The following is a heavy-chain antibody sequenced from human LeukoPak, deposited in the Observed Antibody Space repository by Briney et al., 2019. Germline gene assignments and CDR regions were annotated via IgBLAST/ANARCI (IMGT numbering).Heavy chain of an antibody. CDR1: GFTFSSYA. J-gene: IGHJ3*02. CDR2: ISGSGST. D-gene: IGHD1-26*01. V-gene: IGHV3-23*01. CDR3: AKDRFYTGSPRAFDI. Sequence: GSLRISCAASGFTFSSYAMSWVRQAPGKELEWVSGISGSGSTYYADSMKGRFTISRDNSNNTLYLQMNSLRAEDTAVYYCAKDRFYTGSPRAFDIWGQGTMVTVSS.